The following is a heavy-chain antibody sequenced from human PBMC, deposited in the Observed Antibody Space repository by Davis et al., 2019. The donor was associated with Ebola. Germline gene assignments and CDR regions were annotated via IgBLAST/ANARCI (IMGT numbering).Heavy chain of an antibody. CDR1: GFTFSSYA. CDR3: ARIAITIFGVVWNLDY. J-gene: IGHJ4*02. Sequence: PGGSLRLSCAASGFTFSSYAMSWVRQAPGKGLEWVSAISGSGGSTYYADSVKGRFTISRDNAKNSLYLQMNSLRSDDTAVYYCARIAITIFGVVWNLDYWGQGTLVTVSS. V-gene: IGHV3-23*01. D-gene: IGHD3-3*01. CDR2: ISGSGGST.